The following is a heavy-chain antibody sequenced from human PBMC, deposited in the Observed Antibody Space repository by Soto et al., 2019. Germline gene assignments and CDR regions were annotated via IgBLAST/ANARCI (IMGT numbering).Heavy chain of an antibody. CDR2: IYYSGST. Sequence: QVQLQESGPGLVKPSETLSLTCTVSGGSISSYYWSWIRQPPGKGLEWIGYIYYSGSTNYNPSLKSRVTISVDTSKNQFSLKLSSVTAADTAVYYCARDALGELSGWFDPWGQGTLVTVSS. J-gene: IGHJ5*02. D-gene: IGHD3-16*02. CDR1: GGSISSYY. CDR3: ARDALGELSGWFDP. V-gene: IGHV4-59*01.